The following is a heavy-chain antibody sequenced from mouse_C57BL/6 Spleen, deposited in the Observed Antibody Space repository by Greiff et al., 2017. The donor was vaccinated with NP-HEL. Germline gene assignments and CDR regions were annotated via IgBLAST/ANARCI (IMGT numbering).Heavy chain of an antibody. J-gene: IGHJ4*01. CDR3: ARSDYDDGHYAMDY. V-gene: IGHV1-63*01. CDR1: GYTFTNYW. D-gene: IGHD2-4*01. Sequence: QVHVKQSGAELVRPGTSVKMSCKASGYTFTNYWIGWAKQRPGHGLEWIGDIYPGGGYTNYNEKFKGKATLTADKSSSTAYMQFSSLTSEDSAIYYCARSDYDDGHYAMDYWGQGTSVTVSS. CDR2: IYPGGGYT.